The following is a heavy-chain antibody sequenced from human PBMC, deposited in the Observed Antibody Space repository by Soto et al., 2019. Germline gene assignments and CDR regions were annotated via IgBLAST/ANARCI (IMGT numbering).Heavy chain of an antibody. J-gene: IGHJ4*02. V-gene: IGHV3-23*01. Sequence: PGGSLRLSCAASGFTFSSYAMSWVRQAPGKGLEWVSAISGSGGSTYYADSVKGRLTISRDNSKNTLYLQMNSLRAEDTAVYYCAKRRVAVAFRDVGYFDYWGQGTLVTVSS. CDR1: GFTFSSYA. D-gene: IGHD6-19*01. CDR2: ISGSGGST. CDR3: AKRRVAVAFRDVGYFDY.